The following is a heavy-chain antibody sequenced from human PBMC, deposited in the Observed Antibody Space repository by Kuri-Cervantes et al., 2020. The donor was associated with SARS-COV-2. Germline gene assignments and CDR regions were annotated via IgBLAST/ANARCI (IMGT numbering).Heavy chain of an antibody. CDR3: ARVGVVPAAINYGMDV. CDR1: GGSISSGGYY. V-gene: IGHV4-31*03. J-gene: IGHJ6*02. Sequence: SETLSLTCTVSGGSISSGGYYWSWIRQHPGKGLEWIGYIYYSGSTYYNPSLKSRVTISVDTSKNQFSLKLSSVTAADTAVYCCARVGVVPAAINYGMDVWGQGTTVTVSS. CDR2: IYYSGST. D-gene: IGHD2-2*01.